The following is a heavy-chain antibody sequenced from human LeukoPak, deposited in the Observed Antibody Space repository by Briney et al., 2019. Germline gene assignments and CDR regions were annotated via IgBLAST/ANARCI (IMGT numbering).Heavy chain of an antibody. CDR2: INHSGIT. V-gene: IGHV4-34*01. CDR1: GGPFSGYS. J-gene: IGHJ6*02. Sequence: SETLSLTCVVFGGPFSGYSWSWIRQPPGKGVEWIGEINHSGITNYKPSLESRVAILVDTSRKQSSLKLRSVTAADTAVYYCARVRSNYYYYGMDVWGQGTTVTVSS. CDR3: ARVRSNYYYYGMDV.